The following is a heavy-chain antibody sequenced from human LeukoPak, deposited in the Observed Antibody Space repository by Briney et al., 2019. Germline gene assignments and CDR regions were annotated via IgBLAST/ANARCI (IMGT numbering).Heavy chain of an antibody. CDR1: GGSISSYY. Sequence: PSETLSLTCTVSGGSISSYYWSWLRQPPGKGLEWIAYRHHSGCSNYHPSLESRVTVSVDTSNNQLSLRVTSVTAADTAVYYCARVVGSGWNYFDSWGQGTLVTVSS. V-gene: IGHV4-59*01. J-gene: IGHJ4*02. CDR2: RHHSGCS. D-gene: IGHD6-19*01. CDR3: ARVVGSGWNYFDS.